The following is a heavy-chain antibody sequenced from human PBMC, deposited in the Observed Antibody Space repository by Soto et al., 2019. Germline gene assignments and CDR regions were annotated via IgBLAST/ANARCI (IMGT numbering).Heavy chain of an antibody. D-gene: IGHD3-9*01. CDR3: ARTFDTITYYFDY. CDR2: ISFDGNII. Sequence: PGGSLRLSCAASEFMFSSYAMHWIRQAPGEGLEWVAVISFDGNIIQYADSVKGRFTISRDNSKNTLYLQMNSLRGEDTAVYYCARTFDTITYYFDYWGQGTLVTVSS. J-gene: IGHJ4*02. CDR1: EFMFSSYA. V-gene: IGHV3-30-3*01.